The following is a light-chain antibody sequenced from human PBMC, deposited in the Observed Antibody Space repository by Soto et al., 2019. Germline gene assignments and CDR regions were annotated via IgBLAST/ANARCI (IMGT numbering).Light chain of an antibody. CDR2: DAS. Sequence: DIQMTQSPSIMSASVGDRVTITCRASHSINRWLAWYQQKPGKAPKLLIYDASRLESGVPSRFGGSGSGTEFTLSISSLQPDDFAIYYCQEYNSYSGTFGPGTKVDI. V-gene: IGKV1-5*01. CDR3: QEYNSYSGT. J-gene: IGKJ1*01. CDR1: HSINRW.